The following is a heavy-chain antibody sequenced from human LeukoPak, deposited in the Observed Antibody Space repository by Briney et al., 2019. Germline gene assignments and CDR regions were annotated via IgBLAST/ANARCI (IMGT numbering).Heavy chain of an antibody. D-gene: IGHD6-19*01. CDR1: GFTFDDYG. CDR3: AKLAGTGGFDY. Sequence: GGSLRLSCEASGFTFDDYGMSWVRQAPGKGLEWVSGINWNGGRTGYADSVKGRLTISRDNAKNSLYLQMNSLRAEDTALYYCAKLAGTGGFDYWGQGTLVTVSS. V-gene: IGHV3-20*04. CDR2: INWNGGRT. J-gene: IGHJ4*02.